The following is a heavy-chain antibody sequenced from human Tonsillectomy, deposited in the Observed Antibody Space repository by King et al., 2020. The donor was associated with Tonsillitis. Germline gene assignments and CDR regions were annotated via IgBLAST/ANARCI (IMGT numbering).Heavy chain of an antibody. J-gene: IGHJ6*02. V-gene: IGHV3-30-3*01. CDR1: GFTFSSYA. D-gene: IGHD4-17*01. CDR3: ARRDGALDYYYYGMDV. Sequence: VQLVESGGGVVQPGRSLRLSCAASGFTFSSYAMHWVSQAPGKWLAWVADISFDGSNKYDADSVKGRFTISRDNSKNTLYLQMNSLRPEETAVYYCARRDGALDYYYYGMDVWGQGTTVTVSS. CDR2: ISFDGSNK.